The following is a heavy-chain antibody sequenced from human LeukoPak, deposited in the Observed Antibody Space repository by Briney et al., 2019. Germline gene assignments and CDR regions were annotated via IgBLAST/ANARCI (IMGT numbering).Heavy chain of an antibody. Sequence: GGSLRLSCAASGLTFSTYGMNWVRQAPGKGLEWVSAITGSGGNTYYADSVKGRFTISRDNSKNTLYLQVNSLRAEDTAVYYCAKAHYIHFLDYWGQGTLVTVSS. J-gene: IGHJ4*02. CDR3: AKAHYIHFLDY. CDR1: GLTFSTYG. D-gene: IGHD2/OR15-2a*01. CDR2: ITGSGGNT. V-gene: IGHV3-23*01.